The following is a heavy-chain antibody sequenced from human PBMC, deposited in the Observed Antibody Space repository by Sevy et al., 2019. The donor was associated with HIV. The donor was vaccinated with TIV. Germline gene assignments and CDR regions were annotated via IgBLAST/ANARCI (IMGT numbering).Heavy chain of an antibody. CDR1: GFTFSSHW. J-gene: IGHJ4*02. CDR3: ARDRPKYYFDY. CDR2: IKEDGSEK. V-gene: IGHV3-7*01. Sequence: GRSLRLSCAASGFTFSSHWLSWVRQAPGKGLEWVASIKEDGSEKYYVDSVKGRFTISRDNAKNSLYLQMNSLRAEDTAVYYCARDRPKYYFDYWGQGTLVTVSS.